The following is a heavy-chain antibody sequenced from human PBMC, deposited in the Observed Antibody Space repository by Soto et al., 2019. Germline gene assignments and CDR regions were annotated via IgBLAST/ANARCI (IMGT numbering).Heavy chain of an antibody. J-gene: IGHJ3*02. Sequence: QVQLQESGPRLVKPSETLSLTCTVSGGSISSYYWSWIRQPPGKGLEWIAYFYYSGSPNHNPSLKSRVTMSVDTSKNQFSLKLTSVTAADTALYYCARSRDGYKFAFDIWGQGTMVTVSS. CDR2: FYYSGSP. V-gene: IGHV4-59*01. CDR1: GGSISSYY. CDR3: ARSRDGYKFAFDI. D-gene: IGHD5-12*01.